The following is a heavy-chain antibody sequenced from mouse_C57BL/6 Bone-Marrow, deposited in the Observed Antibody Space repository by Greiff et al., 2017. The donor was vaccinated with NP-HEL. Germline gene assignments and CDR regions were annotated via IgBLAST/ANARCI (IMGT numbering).Heavy chain of an antibody. CDR2: ISSGGSYT. V-gene: IGHV5-6*01. Sequence: DVHLVESGGDLVKPGGSLKLSCAASGFTFSSYGMSWVRQTPDKRLEWVATISSGGSYTYYPDSVKGRFTISRDNAKNTLYLQMSSLKSEDTAMYYCARYSNSYAMDYWGQGTSVTVSS. J-gene: IGHJ4*01. CDR3: ARYSNSYAMDY. D-gene: IGHD2-5*01. CDR1: GFTFSSYG.